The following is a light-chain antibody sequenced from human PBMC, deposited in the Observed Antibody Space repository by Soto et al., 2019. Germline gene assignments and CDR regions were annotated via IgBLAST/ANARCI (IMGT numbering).Light chain of an antibody. CDR3: CSYTTTSTVV. Sequence: QSALTQPASVSGSPGQSITISCTGTSSDVGGYDYVSWYQQHPGKVPKLMIFEVFRRPSGISDRFSGSKSGNTASLTISGLQAEDEADYCCCSYTTTSTVVFGGGTKLTVL. CDR1: SSDVGGYDY. CDR2: EVF. V-gene: IGLV2-14*03. J-gene: IGLJ2*01.